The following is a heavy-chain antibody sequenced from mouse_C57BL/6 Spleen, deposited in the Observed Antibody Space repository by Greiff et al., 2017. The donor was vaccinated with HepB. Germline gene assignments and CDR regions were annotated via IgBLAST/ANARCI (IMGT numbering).Heavy chain of an antibody. J-gene: IGHJ4*01. D-gene: IGHD2-4*01. Sequence: EVQLQQSGPVLVKPGASVKMSCKASGYTFTDYYMNWVKQSPGKSLEWIGVINPYNGGTSYNQKFKGKATLTVDKSSSTAYMELNSLTSEDSAVYYCARGLRLAMDYWGQGTSVTVSS. CDR2: INPYNGGT. CDR1: GYTFTDYY. V-gene: IGHV1-19*01. CDR3: ARGLRLAMDY.